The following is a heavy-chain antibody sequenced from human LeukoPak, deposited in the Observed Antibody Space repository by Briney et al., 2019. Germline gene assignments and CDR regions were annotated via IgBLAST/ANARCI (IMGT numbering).Heavy chain of an antibody. Sequence: ASVKVSCKASGYTFTSYAMHWVRQAPGQRLEWMGWINAGNGNTKYSQKFQGRVTITRDTSASTAYMELSSLRSEDTAVYYCASSKTMVRGVISAFDIWGKGTTVTVYS. V-gene: IGHV1-3*01. D-gene: IGHD3-10*01. CDR3: ASSKTMVRGVISAFDI. CDR2: INAGNGNT. CDR1: GYTFTSYA. J-gene: IGHJ6*04.